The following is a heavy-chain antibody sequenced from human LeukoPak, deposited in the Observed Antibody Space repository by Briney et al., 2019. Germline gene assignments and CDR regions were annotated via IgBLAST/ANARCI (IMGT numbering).Heavy chain of an antibody. D-gene: IGHD3-22*01. Sequence: GGTLTLSCSVSGFTFSSYAMHWVRHPPATGLEYVSAISSNGRSTYYAEHVKDRFTISRDNSKITLYLQMSSLRAEDAAVYYCAPRPYYYESSGYSAWGQGTLVTVSS. J-gene: IGHJ5*02. V-gene: IGHV3-64D*06. CDR2: ISSNGRST. CDR1: GFTFSSYA. CDR3: APRPYYYESSGYSA.